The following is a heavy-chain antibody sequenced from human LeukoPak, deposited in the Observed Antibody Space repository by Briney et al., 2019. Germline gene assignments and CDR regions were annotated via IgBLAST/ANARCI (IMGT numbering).Heavy chain of an antibody. CDR2: LSYRSSYI. Sequence: TGGSLRLSCAASGFTFSSYSMNWVRQAPGKGLEWVSSLSYRSSYIYYADSVKGRFTISRDNAKNSLYLQMNSLRAEDTAVYYCARDLGIAAAGTTWGQGTLVTVHS. D-gene: IGHD6-13*01. CDR3: ARDLGIAAAGTT. J-gene: IGHJ5*02. CDR1: GFTFSSYS. V-gene: IGHV3-21*01.